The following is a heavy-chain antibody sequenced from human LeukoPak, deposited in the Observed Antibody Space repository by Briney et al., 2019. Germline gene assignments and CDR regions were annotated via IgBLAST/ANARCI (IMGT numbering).Heavy chain of an antibody. J-gene: IGHJ4*02. V-gene: IGHV1-69*06. CDR3: ARDLGGDGYNHLTYYFDY. Sequence: SVKVSCKASGGTFSSYAISWVRQASGQGLEWMGRIIPIFGTANYAQKFQGRVTITADKSTSTAYMELSSLRSEDTAVYYCARDLGGDGYNHLTYYFDYWGQGTLVTVSS. CDR2: IIPIFGTA. CDR1: GGTFSSYA. D-gene: IGHD5-24*01.